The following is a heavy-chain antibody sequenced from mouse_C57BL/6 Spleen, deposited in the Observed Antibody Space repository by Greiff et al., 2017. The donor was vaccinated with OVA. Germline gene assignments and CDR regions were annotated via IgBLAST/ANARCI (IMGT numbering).Heavy chain of an antibody. CDR2: IHPNSGST. V-gene: IGHV1-64*01. J-gene: IGHJ2*01. D-gene: IGHD1-1*01. CDR1: GYTFTSYW. CDR3: ARVGYYGSPDY. Sequence: VQLQQPGAELVKPGASVKLSCKAFGYTFTSYWMHWVKQRPGQGLEWIGMIHPNSGSTNYNEKFKSKATLTVDKSSSTAYMQLSSLTSEDSAVYYCARVGYYGSPDYWGQGTTLTVSS.